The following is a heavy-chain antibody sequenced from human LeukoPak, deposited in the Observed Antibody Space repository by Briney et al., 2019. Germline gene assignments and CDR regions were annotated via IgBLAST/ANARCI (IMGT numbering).Heavy chain of an antibody. CDR1: GNTFTGDF. D-gene: IGHD1-26*01. V-gene: IGHV1-2*02. CDR3: ASYSDSPKEFDK. CDR2: INVNSGGT. Sequence: ASVKVSCKASGNTFTGDFMQWVRQAPGQGPEWMGWINVNSGGTHYAQKFQGRVSMTSDTSIATAYMELSGLRSDDTAVYYCASYSDSPKEFDKWGQGTLVSVSS. J-gene: IGHJ4*02.